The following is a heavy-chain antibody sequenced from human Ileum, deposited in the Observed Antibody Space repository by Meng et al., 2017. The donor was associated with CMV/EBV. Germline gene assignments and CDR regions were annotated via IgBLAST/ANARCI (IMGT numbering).Heavy chain of an antibody. V-gene: IGHV3-30*02. Sequence: QVPLVVVGGGVVQPGGSLGLSCAASGFTFSTYGMHWVRQGPGKGLEWVAFIRYDGSNKYYADSVQGRFTISRDNSKNTLYLQMNSLRAEDTAVYYCAKEGSGSFYSRYFDYWGQGTLVTVSS. CDR1: GFTFSTYG. CDR2: IRYDGSNK. CDR3: AKEGSGSFYSRYFDY. D-gene: IGHD3-10*01. J-gene: IGHJ4*02.